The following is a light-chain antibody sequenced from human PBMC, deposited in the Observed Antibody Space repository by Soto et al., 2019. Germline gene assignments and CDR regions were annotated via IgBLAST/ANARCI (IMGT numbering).Light chain of an antibody. Sequence: DIRMTQSPSTLSASVGDRVTITCRASQSISGWLAWYQQKPGRAPKLLIYKTSTLDSGVPSRFSGSGSGTDYTLTISSLQPDDSATYHCKQYDSFSLTFGGGTKVEIK. J-gene: IGKJ4*01. CDR3: KQYDSFSLT. CDR1: QSISGW. V-gene: IGKV1-5*03. CDR2: KTS.